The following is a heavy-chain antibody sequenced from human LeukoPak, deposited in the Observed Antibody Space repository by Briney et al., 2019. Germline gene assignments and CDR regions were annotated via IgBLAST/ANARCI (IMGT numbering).Heavy chain of an antibody. Sequence: PGGSLRLSCAASGFTFSSYSMNWVRQAPGKGLQWVSYIDSSGNTIYYTDSVKGRFTISRDNAKNSLYLQMNSLRDEDTAVYYCARYQYSSGRIFDYWGQGTLVTVSS. CDR1: GFTFSSYS. V-gene: IGHV3-48*02. J-gene: IGHJ4*02. CDR3: ARYQYSSGRIFDY. CDR2: IDSSGNTI. D-gene: IGHD6-19*01.